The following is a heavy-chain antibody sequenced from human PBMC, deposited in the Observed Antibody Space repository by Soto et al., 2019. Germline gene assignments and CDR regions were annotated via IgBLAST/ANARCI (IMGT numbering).Heavy chain of an antibody. J-gene: IGHJ6*02. D-gene: IGHD3-3*01. Sequence: QVQLVQSGAEVKKPGASVKVSCKASGYTFTSYDINWVRQATGQGLESMGWMNPNSGNTGYAQKFQGRVTMTRNTSIITAYMELSSLRSEDTAVYYCARPRSGSYYYGMDVWGQGTAVTVSS. V-gene: IGHV1-8*01. CDR3: ARPRSGSYYYGMDV. CDR1: GYTFTSYD. CDR2: MNPNSGNT.